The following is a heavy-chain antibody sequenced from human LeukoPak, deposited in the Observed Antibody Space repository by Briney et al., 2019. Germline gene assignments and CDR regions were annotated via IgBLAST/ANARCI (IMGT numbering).Heavy chain of an antibody. J-gene: IGHJ4*02. V-gene: IGHV3-30*04. D-gene: IGHD3-9*01. CDR2: ISYDGSNK. CDR3: ASLRY. Sequence: PGGSLRLSCAASGFTFSSYAMHWVRQAPGKGLEWVAVISYDGSNKYYADSVKGRFTISRDNAKNSLYLQMNSLRAEDTAVYYCASLRYWGQGTLVTVSS. CDR1: GFTFSSYA.